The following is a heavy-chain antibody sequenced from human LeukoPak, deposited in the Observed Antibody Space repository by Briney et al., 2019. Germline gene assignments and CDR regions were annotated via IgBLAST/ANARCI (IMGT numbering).Heavy chain of an antibody. CDR3: ARGYCSGGSCYSPRVFDY. CDR1: GGSISSGDYY. CDR2: IYYSGST. Sequence: PAETLSLTCTVSGGSISSGDYYWRWIRQPPGKGLEWIGYIYYSGSTYYNPSLKSRVTISVDTSKNQFSLKLSSVTAADTAVYYCARGYCSGGSCYSPRVFDYWGQGTLVTVSS. J-gene: IGHJ4*02. V-gene: IGHV4-30-4*01. D-gene: IGHD2-15*01.